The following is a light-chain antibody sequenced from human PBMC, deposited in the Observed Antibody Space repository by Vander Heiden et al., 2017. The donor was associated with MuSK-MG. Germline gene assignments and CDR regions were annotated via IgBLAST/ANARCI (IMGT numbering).Light chain of an antibody. V-gene: IGLV2-23*01. Sequence: QSALTHPASVSVSPPQPTTIACTGSTSDVGTYNLVPWYQQHPGKAVIFMIYEGSKRPSGVSNRFSGSKTGNTATLTIAGLDAEDEADYSCCSCGGNFYVFGIGTKVTVL. J-gene: IGLJ1*01. CDR1: TSDVGTYNL. CDR2: EGS. CDR3: CSCGGNFYV.